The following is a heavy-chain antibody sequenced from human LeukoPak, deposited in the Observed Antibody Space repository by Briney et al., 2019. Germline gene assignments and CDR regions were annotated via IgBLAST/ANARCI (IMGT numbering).Heavy chain of an antibody. Sequence: GASVKVSCKASGYTFTGYYMHWVRQAPGQGLEWMGWINPNSGGTNYAQKFQGGVTMTRDTSISTAYMELSRLRSDDTAVYYCASRVAMLWFGESDLDYWGQGTLVTVSS. J-gene: IGHJ4*02. V-gene: IGHV1-2*02. CDR2: INPNSGGT. CDR3: ASRVAMLWFGESDLDY. CDR1: GYTFTGYY. D-gene: IGHD3-10*01.